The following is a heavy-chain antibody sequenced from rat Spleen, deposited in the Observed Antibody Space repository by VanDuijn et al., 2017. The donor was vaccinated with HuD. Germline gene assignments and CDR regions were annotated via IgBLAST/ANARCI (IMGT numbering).Heavy chain of an antibody. CDR3: TTDENSGPFDY. CDR2: ISYDGGST. Sequence: EVQLVESGGGLVQPGRSMKLSCAASGFTFSNYGMAWVRQAPKKGLEWVAYISYDGGSTYYRDSVKGRFTISRDNAKSTLYLQMDSLRSEDTATYYCTTDENSGPFDYWGKESWSQSPQ. CDR1: GFTFSNYG. J-gene: IGHJ2*01. D-gene: IGHD4-3*01. V-gene: IGHV5-20*01.